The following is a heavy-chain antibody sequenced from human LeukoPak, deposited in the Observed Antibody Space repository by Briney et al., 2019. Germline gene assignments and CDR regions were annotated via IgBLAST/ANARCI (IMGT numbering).Heavy chain of an antibody. CDR2: IIPIFGTA. Sequence: SVKVSCKASGGTFSSYAISWVRQAPGRGLEWMGGIIPIFGTANYAQKFQGRVTITADESTSTAYMELSSLRSEDTAVYYCAGAAVYSSSWYRSGMDVWGQGTTVTVSS. CDR3: AGAAVYSSSWYRSGMDV. CDR1: GGTFSSYA. D-gene: IGHD6-13*01. V-gene: IGHV1-69*13. J-gene: IGHJ6*02.